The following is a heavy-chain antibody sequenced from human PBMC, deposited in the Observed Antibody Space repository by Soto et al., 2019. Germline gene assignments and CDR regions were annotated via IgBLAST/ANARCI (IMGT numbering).Heavy chain of an antibody. Sequence: QVQLQQWGAGLLKPSETLSLTCAVYGGSFSGYYWSWIRQPPGKGLEWIGEINHSGSTNYNPSLKSRVTISVDTSKNQFSLKLSSVTAADTAVYYCARGEGIVVVVAVGIFDYWGQGTLVTVSS. J-gene: IGHJ4*02. CDR3: ARGEGIVVVVAVGIFDY. D-gene: IGHD2-15*01. V-gene: IGHV4-34*01. CDR1: GGSFSGYY. CDR2: INHSGST.